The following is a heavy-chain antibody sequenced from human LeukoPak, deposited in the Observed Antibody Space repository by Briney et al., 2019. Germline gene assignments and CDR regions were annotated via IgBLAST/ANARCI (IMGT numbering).Heavy chain of an antibody. CDR3: ASIYSGWYDYFDY. V-gene: IGHV4-59*01. CDR2: IYYSGST. Sequence: SETLSLTCTVSGGSISSYYWSWIRQPPGKGLEWIGYIYYSGSTNYNPSLKSRVTISVDTSKNQFSLKLSSVTAADTAVYYCASIYSGWYDYFDYWGQGTLVTVSS. CDR1: GGSISSYY. J-gene: IGHJ4*02. D-gene: IGHD6-19*01.